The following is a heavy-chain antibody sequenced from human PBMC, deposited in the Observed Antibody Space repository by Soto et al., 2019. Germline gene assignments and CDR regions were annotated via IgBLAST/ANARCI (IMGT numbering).Heavy chain of an antibody. CDR3: ARENPFYDGGLDP. Sequence: SETLSLTCAVYGGSFSGYYWSWIRQPPGKGLEWIGEINHSGSTNYNPSLKSRVTISVDTSKNQFSLKLSSVTAADTAVYYCARENPFYDGGLDPWGQGTLVTVPS. D-gene: IGHD3-22*01. CDR1: GGSFSGYY. V-gene: IGHV4-34*01. J-gene: IGHJ5*02. CDR2: INHSGST.